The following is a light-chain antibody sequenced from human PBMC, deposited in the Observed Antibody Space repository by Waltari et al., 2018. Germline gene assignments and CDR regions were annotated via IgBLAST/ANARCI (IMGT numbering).Light chain of an antibody. CDR1: EDIGTY. CDR3: QQADSFPLT. J-gene: IGKJ4*01. CDR2: AAS. V-gene: IGKV1-12*01. Sequence: DIVMTQSPSSMSASVGARITMTCRASEDIGTYSAWYQKKPGEAPQLLISAASILQSGVPSRFSGSGSGTDFTLTISSLLPEDFATYFCQQADSFPLTFGGGTKVEVK.